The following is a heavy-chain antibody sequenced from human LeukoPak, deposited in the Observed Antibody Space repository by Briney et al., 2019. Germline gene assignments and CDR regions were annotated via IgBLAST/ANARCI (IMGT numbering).Heavy chain of an antibody. J-gene: IGHJ4*02. CDR2: INHSGST. V-gene: IGHV4-34*01. CDR3: ARRRFFYY. D-gene: IGHD3-16*01. CDR1: GGSFSGYY. Sequence: SETLSLTCAVYGGSFSGYYWSWIRQPPGKGLERIGEINHSGSTNYNPSLKSRVTISVDTSKNQFSLKLSSVTAADTAVYYCARRRFFYYWGQGTLVTVSS.